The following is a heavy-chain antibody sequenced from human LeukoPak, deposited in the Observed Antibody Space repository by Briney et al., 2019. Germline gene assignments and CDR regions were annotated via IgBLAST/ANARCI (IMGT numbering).Heavy chain of an antibody. J-gene: IGHJ5*02. V-gene: IGHV1-8*01. D-gene: IGHD2-15*01. CDR3: ARGSGYCSGGSCYVNWFDP. CDR2: MNPNTGNT. Sequence: ASVKVSCKASGYTFTSYDINWVRQATGQGLEWMGWMNPNTGNTGDAQKLQGRVTMARNTAISTAYMEVSSLRSEDTAVYYCARGSGYCSGGSCYVNWFDPWGEGTLVTVSS. CDR1: GYTFTSYD.